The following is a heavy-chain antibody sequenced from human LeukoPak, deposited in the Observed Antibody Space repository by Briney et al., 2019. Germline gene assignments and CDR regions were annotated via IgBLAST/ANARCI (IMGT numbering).Heavy chain of an antibody. CDR2: IYYSGST. CDR1: GGSISSGGYY. CDR3: ARVRDYYDSSGFDY. Sequence: PSETLSLTCTVSGGSISSGGYYWNWIRQHPGKGLEWIGYIYYSGSTYYNPSLKSRVTISVDTSKNQFSLKLSSVTAADTAVYYCARVRDYYDSSGFDYWGQGTLVTVSS. V-gene: IGHV4-31*03. D-gene: IGHD3-22*01. J-gene: IGHJ4*02.